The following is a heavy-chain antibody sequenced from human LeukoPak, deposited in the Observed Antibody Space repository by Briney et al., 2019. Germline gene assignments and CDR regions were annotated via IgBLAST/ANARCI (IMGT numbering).Heavy chain of an antibody. CDR2: FDPEDGET. D-gene: IGHD3-22*01. CDR1: GYNFIANS. Sequence: GASVKVSCKTSGYNFIANSIHWVRQAPGKGLEWMGGFDPEDGETIYAQKFQGRVTITADESTSTAYMELSSLRSEDTAVYYCARDKWRLGDSSGPPVFDAFDIWXQGTMVTVSS. V-gene: IGHV1-24*01. J-gene: IGHJ3*02. CDR3: ARDKWRLGDSSGPPVFDAFDI.